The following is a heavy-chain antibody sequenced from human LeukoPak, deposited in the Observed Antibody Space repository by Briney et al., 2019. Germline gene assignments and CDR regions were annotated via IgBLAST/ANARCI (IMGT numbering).Heavy chain of an antibody. J-gene: IGHJ3*02. D-gene: IGHD3-22*01. CDR1: GGSISSGGYS. CDR2: IYYSGST. Sequence: SQTLSLTCTVSGGSISSGGYSWGWIRQHPGKGLEWIGYIYYSGSTYYNPSLKSRVTISVDTSKNQFSLKLSSVTAADTAVYYCARGADYYDSSGYLHAFDIWGQGTMVTVSS. V-gene: IGHV4-31*03. CDR3: ARGADYYDSSGYLHAFDI.